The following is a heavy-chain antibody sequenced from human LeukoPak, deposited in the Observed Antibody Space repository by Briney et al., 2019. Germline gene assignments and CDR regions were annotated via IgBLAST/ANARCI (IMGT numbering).Heavy chain of an antibody. V-gene: IGHV3-7*01. CDR3: ARIRVMDLYYFDY. J-gene: IGHJ4*02. D-gene: IGHD3-10*01. CDR2: IKQDGSEK. Sequence: GGSLRLSCAASGFTFSSYWMSWVRRAPGKGLEWVANIKQDGSEKYYVDSVKGRFTISRDNAKNSLYLQMNSLRAEDTAVYYCARIRVMDLYYFDYWGQGTLVTVSS. CDR1: GFTFSSYW.